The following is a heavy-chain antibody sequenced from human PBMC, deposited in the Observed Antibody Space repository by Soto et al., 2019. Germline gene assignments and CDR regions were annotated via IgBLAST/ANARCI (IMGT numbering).Heavy chain of an antibody. V-gene: IGHV5-51*01. CDR1: GYSFALYL. Sequence: PGESLKISCKGSGYSFALYLIGWVRQMPGKDLEWMGIIYPSDSDVRYSPSFQGQVTMSADKSISTVYLQWNSLKASDTAMYYCARIIADWYFDLWGRGTLVTVSS. CDR2: IYPSDSDV. J-gene: IGHJ2*01. D-gene: IGHD3-16*02. CDR3: ARIIADWYFDL.